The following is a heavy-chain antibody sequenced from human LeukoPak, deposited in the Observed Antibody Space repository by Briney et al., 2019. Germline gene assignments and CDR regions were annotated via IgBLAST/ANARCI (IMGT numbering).Heavy chain of an antibody. V-gene: IGHV4-59*01. J-gene: IGHJ6*03. Sequence: SETLSLTCTVSGGSISSYYWSWIRQPPGKGLEWIGYIYYSGSTNYNPSLKSRVTISVDTSKNQFSLKLSSVTAADTAVYYCARGCSSTSCSRSEYYYYYYMDVWGKGTTVTVSS. CDR3: ARGCSSTSCSRSEYYYYYYMDV. CDR1: GGSISSYY. CDR2: IYYSGST. D-gene: IGHD2-2*01.